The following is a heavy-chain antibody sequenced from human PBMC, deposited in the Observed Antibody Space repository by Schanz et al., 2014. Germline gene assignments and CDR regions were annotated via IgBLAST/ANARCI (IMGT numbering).Heavy chain of an antibody. V-gene: IGHV1-46*03. CDR3: AGAFDSSGYYFDY. D-gene: IGHD3-22*01. CDR2: VNPSVRGT. J-gene: IGHJ4*02. CDR1: GYTLSAYS. Sequence: QVQLVQSGTQVKKPGASVKVSCKASGYTLSAYSLHWVRQAPGQGLEWMGIVNPSVRGTHFAREFQGRVTVTTDTSTSTVYMELRSLTSDDTAVYYCAGAFDSSGYYFDYWGQGTLVTVSS.